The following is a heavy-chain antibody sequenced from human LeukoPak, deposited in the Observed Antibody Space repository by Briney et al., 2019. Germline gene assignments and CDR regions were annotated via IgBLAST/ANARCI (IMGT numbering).Heavy chain of an antibody. J-gene: IGHJ6*04. D-gene: IGHD3-10*02. CDR2: ISYDGSNK. V-gene: IGHV3-30*18. CDR1: GFTFSSYG. Sequence: GGSLRLSCAASGFTFSSYGMHWVRQAPGKGLEWVAVISYDGSNKYHADSVKGRFTISRDNAKNSLYLQMNSLRAEDTAVYYCAELGITMIGGVWGKGTTVTISS. CDR3: AELGITMIGGV.